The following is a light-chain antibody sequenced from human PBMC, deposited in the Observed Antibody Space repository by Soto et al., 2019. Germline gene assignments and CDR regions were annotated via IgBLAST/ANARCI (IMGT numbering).Light chain of an antibody. V-gene: IGLV3-1*01. CDR2: QDS. CDR3: QARDSSTGV. J-gene: IGLJ1*01. Sequence: SYELTQPPSVSVSPGQTASITCSGDKLGDKYACWYQQKPGQCPVLVIYQDSKRPSGIPERFSGSNSGNTATLTISGTQAMDEADYYCQARDSSTGVFGTGTKVTVL. CDR1: KLGDKY.